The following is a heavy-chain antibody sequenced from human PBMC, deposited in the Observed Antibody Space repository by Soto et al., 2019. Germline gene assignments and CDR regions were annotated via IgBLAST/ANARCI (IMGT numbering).Heavy chain of an antibody. Sequence: PSETLSLTCAVDGGSFSGHYWRWILQPPGKGLEWIGEINHGGSTNYNPSLKSRVTISVDTSKNQFSLKMTSVTAADTAVYYCARLNGYCIRGSCHGHSAMDIRGQGTTVTV. CDR1: GGSFSGHY. J-gene: IGHJ6*02. CDR2: INHGGST. CDR3: ARLNGYCIRGSCHGHSAMDI. D-gene: IGHD2-15*01. V-gene: IGHV4-34*01.